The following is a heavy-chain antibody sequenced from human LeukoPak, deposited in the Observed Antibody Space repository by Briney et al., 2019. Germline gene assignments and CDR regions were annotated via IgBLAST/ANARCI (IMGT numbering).Heavy chain of an antibody. CDR3: ARLIAAAGTIYFGLYYYYGMDV. D-gene: IGHD6-13*01. CDR1: GGSISSYY. J-gene: IGHJ6*02. CDR2: IYYSGST. V-gene: IGHV4-59*01. Sequence: SETLSLTCTVSGGSISSYYWCWIRQPPGKGLRWMGYIYYSGSTNYNPSLKSRVTISVDTSKNQFSLKLSSVTAADTAVYYCARLIAAAGTIYFGLYYYYGMDVWGQGTTVTVSS.